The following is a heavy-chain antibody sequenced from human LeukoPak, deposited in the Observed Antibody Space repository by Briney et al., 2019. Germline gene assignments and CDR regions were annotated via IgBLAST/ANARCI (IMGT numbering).Heavy chain of an antibody. CDR1: GWFFSCYY. Sequence: SETLSLTFAVYGWFFSCYYWRWIRQPPSRGLDGIGDINYSGSTNYNPSLKSRVTISVDTSKNQYALKLSSVNAADAAVYYCARGPRPDLYYYGSGAQLDYWGQGTLVTVSS. D-gene: IGHD3-10*01. CDR3: ARGPRPDLYYYGSGAQLDY. J-gene: IGHJ4*02. CDR2: INYSGST. V-gene: IGHV4-34*01.